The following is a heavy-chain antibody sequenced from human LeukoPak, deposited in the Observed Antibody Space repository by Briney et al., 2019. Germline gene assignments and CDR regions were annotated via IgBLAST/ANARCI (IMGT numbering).Heavy chain of an antibody. Sequence: GGSLRLSCAASGFTFSSYWMSWVRQAPGKGLEWVANIKQVGSEKYYVDSVKGRFTISRDNAKNSLYLQMNSLRAEDTAVYYCARAGRFGVFLDYYGMDVWGKGTTVTVSS. CDR2: IKQVGSEK. J-gene: IGHJ6*04. D-gene: IGHD3-10*01. V-gene: IGHV3-7*03. CDR1: GFTFSSYW. CDR3: ARAGRFGVFLDYYGMDV.